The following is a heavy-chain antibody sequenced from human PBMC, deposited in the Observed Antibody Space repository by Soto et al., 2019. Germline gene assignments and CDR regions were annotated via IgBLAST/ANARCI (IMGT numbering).Heavy chain of an antibody. CDR2: IYYSGST. J-gene: IGHJ4*02. D-gene: IGHD3-22*01. V-gene: IGHV4-59*01. Sequence: QVQLQESGPGLVKPSETLSLTCSVSGGSISSYYWSWIRQPPGRGLEYIGYIYYSGSTYYNPSLRSRVTISVDTSKNQLSLKLSSVTAADTAVYYCARENYASSGPPSLDYWGQGTLVTVSS. CDR3: ARENYASSGPPSLDY. CDR1: GGSISSYY.